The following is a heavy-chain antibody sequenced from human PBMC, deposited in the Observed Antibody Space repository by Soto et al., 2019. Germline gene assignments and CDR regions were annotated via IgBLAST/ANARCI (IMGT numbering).Heavy chain of an antibody. CDR3: GTPWPYTHAPGDDF. CDR1: GGTFSNYA. CDR2: IIPIFVSA. Sequence: SVKVSCKASGGTFSNYAITWVRQAPGQGLEWLGRIIPIFVSANYAQKFQGRVTITADESTTTAYLQLLGLTSDDTAVYYCGTPWPYTHAPGDDFWGQGTLVTVSS. J-gene: IGHJ4*02. V-gene: IGHV1-69*13. D-gene: IGHD2-2*02.